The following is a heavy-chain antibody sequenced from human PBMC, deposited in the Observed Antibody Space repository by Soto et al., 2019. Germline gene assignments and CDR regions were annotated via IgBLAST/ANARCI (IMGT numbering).Heavy chain of an antibody. CDR2: IYYSGST. D-gene: IGHD5-12*01. J-gene: IGHJ4*02. Sequence: PSEPLSLTCTVSGGSISRYYWSWLRQPPGKGLEWIGYIYYSGSTNYNPSLKSRVTISVDTSKNQFSLKLNSMTAADTAVYYCHGYGYWGQGTLVTVSS. CDR1: GGSISRYY. CDR3: HGYGY. V-gene: IGHV4-59*08.